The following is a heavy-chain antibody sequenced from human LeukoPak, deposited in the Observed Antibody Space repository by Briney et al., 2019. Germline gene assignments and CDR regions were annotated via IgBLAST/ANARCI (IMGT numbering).Heavy chain of an antibody. V-gene: IGHV1-69*13. D-gene: IGHD2-21*02. CDR2: IIPIFGTA. CDR3: ARGPSVVVTATHLNWFDP. Sequence: WASVKVSCKASGGTFSSYAISWVRQAPGQGLEWMGGIIPIFGTANYAQKFQGRVTITADESTSTAYMELSSLRSEDTAVYYCARGPSVVVTATHLNWFDPWGQGTLVTVSS. J-gene: IGHJ5*02. CDR1: GGTFSSYA.